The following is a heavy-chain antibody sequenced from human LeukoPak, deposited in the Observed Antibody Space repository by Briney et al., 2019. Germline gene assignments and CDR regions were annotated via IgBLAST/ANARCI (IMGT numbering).Heavy chain of an antibody. V-gene: IGHV3-23*01. D-gene: IGHD3-3*01. J-gene: IGHJ4*02. CDR1: GFTFSSYA. Sequence: GGSLSLSCAASGFTFSSYAMSWVRQAPGKGLGWVSAISGRGGSTYYADSVKGRFTISRDNSNNTLYLQMNSLRAEDTAVYYCAKEGAHYDFWSGYYFDDWGQGTLVTVSS. CDR3: AKEGAHYDFWSGYYFDD. CDR2: ISGRGGST.